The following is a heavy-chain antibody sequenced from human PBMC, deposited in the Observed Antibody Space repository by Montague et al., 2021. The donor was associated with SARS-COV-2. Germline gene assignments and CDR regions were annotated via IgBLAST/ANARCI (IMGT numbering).Heavy chain of an antibody. Sequence: TLSLTCTVSGGSISSGGYYWSWIRQHPGKGLEWIGYIYYSGSTYYNPSLKSRVTISVDTSKNQFSLKLSSVTAADTAVYYCARVVGGYRSGGSCYRGWYFDLWGRGTLVTVSS. CDR3: ARVVGGYRSGGSCYRGWYFDL. CDR1: GGSISSGGYY. V-gene: IGHV4-31*03. CDR2: IYYSGST. J-gene: IGHJ2*01. D-gene: IGHD2-15*01.